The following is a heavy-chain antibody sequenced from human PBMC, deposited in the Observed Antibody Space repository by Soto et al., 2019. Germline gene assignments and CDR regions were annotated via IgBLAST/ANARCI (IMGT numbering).Heavy chain of an antibody. CDR3: ASETMYGSGGSCYSDYFDY. D-gene: IGHD2-15*01. CDR2: IWYDGSNK. Sequence: QVQLVESGGGVVQPGRSLRLSCAASGFTFSSYGMHWVRQAPGKGLEWVAVIWYDGSNKYYADSVKGRFTISRDNSKNTLYLQMNSLIAEDTAVYYCASETMYGSGGSCYSDYFDYWGQGTLVTVSS. CDR1: GFTFSSYG. V-gene: IGHV3-33*01. J-gene: IGHJ4*02.